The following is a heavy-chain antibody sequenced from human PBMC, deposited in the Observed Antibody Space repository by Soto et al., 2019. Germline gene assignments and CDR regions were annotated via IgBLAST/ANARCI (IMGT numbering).Heavy chain of an antibody. CDR2: ISYDGSNK. CDR1: GFTFSSYA. D-gene: IGHD6-19*01. J-gene: IGHJ4*02. CDR3: AREGAVAGNIFDY. Sequence: PGGSLRLSCAASGFTFSSYAMHWVRQAPGKGLEWVAVISYDGSNKYYADSVKGRFTISRDNSKNTLYLQMNSLRAEDTAVYYCAREGAVAGNIFDYWGQGTLVTVSS. V-gene: IGHV3-30-3*01.